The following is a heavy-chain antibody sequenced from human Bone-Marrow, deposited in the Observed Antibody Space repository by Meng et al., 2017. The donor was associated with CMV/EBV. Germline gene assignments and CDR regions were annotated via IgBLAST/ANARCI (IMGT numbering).Heavy chain of an antibody. J-gene: IGHJ4*02. V-gene: IGHV3-66*02. D-gene: IGHD3-22*01. CDR1: GFTVSSNY. CDR3: ARELYDSSGIRYDY. CDR2: IYSGGST. Sequence: GESLKISCAASGFTVSSNYMSWVRQAPGKGLEWVSVIYSGGSTYYADSVKGRFTISRDNSKNTLYLQMNSLRAEDTAVYYCARELYDSSGIRYDYWGQGTRVTVSS.